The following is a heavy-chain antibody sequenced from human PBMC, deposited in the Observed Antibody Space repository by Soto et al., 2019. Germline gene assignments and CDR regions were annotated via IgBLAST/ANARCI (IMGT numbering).Heavy chain of an antibody. CDR3: AKDTPGMDV. J-gene: IGHJ6*02. CDR2: ISYDGSNK. D-gene: IGHD2-15*01. CDR1: GFTFSSYG. Sequence: PGGSLRLSCAASGFTFSSYGMHWVRQAPGKGLEWVAVISYDGSNKYYADSVKGRFTISRDNSKNTLYLQMNSLRAEDTAVYYCAKDTPGMDVWGQGTTVTVSS. V-gene: IGHV3-30*18.